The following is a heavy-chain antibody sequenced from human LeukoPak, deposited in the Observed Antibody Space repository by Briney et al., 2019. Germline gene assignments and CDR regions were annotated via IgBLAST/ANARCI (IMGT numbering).Heavy chain of an antibody. CDR3: VRTPLGYSYGMDV. D-gene: IGHD5-18*01. CDR2: IYYSGST. V-gene: IGHV4-59*01. CDR1: GGSISSYY. J-gene: IGHJ6*02. Sequence: SETLSLTCTVSGGSISSYYWSWIRQPPGKGLEWIGYIYYSGSTNYNPSLKSRVTISVDTSKSQFSLKLSSVTAADTAVYYCVRTPLGYSYGMDVWGQGTTVTVSS.